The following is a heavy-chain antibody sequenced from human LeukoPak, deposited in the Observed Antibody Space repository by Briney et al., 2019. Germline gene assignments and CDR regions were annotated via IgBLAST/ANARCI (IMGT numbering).Heavy chain of an antibody. Sequence: GRSLRLSCAASGFTFDDYAMPWVRQAPGKGLEWVSGISWNSGRIGYADSVKGRFTISRDNAKNSLYLQMNSLRAEDTALYYCAKDRDYYGSGSYIVSDYWGQGTLVTVSS. J-gene: IGHJ4*02. D-gene: IGHD3-10*01. CDR2: ISWNSGRI. CDR1: GFTFDDYA. V-gene: IGHV3-9*01. CDR3: AKDRDYYGSGSYIVSDY.